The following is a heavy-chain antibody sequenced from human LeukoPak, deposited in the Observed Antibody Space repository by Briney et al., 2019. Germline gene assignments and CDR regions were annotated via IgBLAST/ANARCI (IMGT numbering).Heavy chain of an antibody. J-gene: IGHJ4*02. CDR1: GFTFSSYA. V-gene: IGHV3-23*01. CDR2: ISGSGGST. CDR3: AKYRDSSGYYSNDY. D-gene: IGHD3-22*01. Sequence: PGGPLRLSCAASGFTFSSYAMSWVRQAPGKGLEWVSAISGSGGSTYYADSVKDRFTISRDNSKNTLYLQMNSLRAEDTAVYYCAKYRDSSGYYSNDYWGQGTLVTVSS.